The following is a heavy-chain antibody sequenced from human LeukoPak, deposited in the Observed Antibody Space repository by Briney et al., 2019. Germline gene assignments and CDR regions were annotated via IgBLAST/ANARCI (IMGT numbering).Heavy chain of an antibody. J-gene: IGHJ5*02. Sequence: PSETLSLTCTVSGGSINSYWSWIRQPAGKGLEWIGRISGSGTITYNPALQSRLSISIDTSKNQFSLKLMSVTAADTAVYYCARDSGTTGEVKFDPWGQGTRVTVSS. CDR2: ISGSGTI. D-gene: IGHD3-10*01. V-gene: IGHV4-4*07. CDR3: ARDSGTTGEVKFDP. CDR1: GGSINSY.